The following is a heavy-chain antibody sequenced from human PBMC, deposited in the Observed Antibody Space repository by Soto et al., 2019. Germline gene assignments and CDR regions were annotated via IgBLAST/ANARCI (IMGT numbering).Heavy chain of an antibody. CDR3: TGEISSSYFDL. D-gene: IGHD3-3*01. V-gene: IGHV3-33*01. CDR1: GFTFRNYG. CDR2: IWYDGSKQ. Sequence: QVQLVESGGGVVQPGRSLRLSCAASGFTFRNYGMHWVRQAPGKGLEWVALIWYDGSKQYYIDSVKGRFTISRHNSKNTWYLQMNSLRAEDPAVYYCTGEISSSYFDLWCRGTLVSFSS. J-gene: IGHJ2*01.